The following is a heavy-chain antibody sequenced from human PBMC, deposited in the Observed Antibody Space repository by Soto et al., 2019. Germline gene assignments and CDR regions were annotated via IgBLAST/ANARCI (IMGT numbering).Heavy chain of an antibody. D-gene: IGHD4-17*01. J-gene: IGHJ4*02. Sequence: KSSETLSLTCAVYGGSFSGYYWSWIRQPPGKGLEWIGEINHSGSTNYNPSLKSRVTISVDTSKNQFSLKLSSVTAADTAVYYCARWGLRNYFDYWGQGTLVTVSS. CDR2: INHSGST. CDR1: GGSFSGYY. CDR3: ARWGLRNYFDY. V-gene: IGHV4-34*01.